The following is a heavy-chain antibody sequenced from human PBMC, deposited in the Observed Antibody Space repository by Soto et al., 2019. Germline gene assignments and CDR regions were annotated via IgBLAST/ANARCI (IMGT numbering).Heavy chain of an antibody. D-gene: IGHD2-2*02. CDR2: IRSKANSYAT. J-gene: IGHJ6*03. Sequence: EVQLVESGGGLVQPGGSLKLSCAASGFTFSGSAMHWVRQASGKGLEWVGRIRSKANSYATAYAASVKGRFTISRDDSKNTTYLQMNSLKTADTAVYYCTRVVVVPAAIGYYYYMDVWGKGTTVTVSS. V-gene: IGHV3-73*01. CDR1: GFTFSGSA. CDR3: TRVVVVPAAIGYYYYMDV.